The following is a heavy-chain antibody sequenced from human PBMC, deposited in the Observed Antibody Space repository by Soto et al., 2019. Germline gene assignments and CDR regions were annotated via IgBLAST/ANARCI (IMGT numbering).Heavy chain of an antibody. CDR1: GGSGSGYH. CDR2: IYHSGTT. CDR3: ARGQTNIWYFDH. J-gene: IGHJ4*02. Sequence: QVQLQESGPRLVKPSETLSLTCTVSGGSGSGYHGNWVRQPPGRTLEWIGHIYHSGTTNYNPSLKSRITISIDTSKNQFSLKMNSVTAADTAVYYCARGQTNIWYFDHWGQGTLVTVSS. V-gene: IGHV4-59*02.